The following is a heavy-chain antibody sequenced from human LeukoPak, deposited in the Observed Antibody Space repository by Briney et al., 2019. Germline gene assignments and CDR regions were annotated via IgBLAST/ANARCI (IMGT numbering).Heavy chain of an antibody. J-gene: IGHJ3*02. D-gene: IGHD5-12*01. CDR2: IKQDGSEK. V-gene: IGHV3-7*01. CDR1: GFTFSSYW. Sequence: PGRSLRLPCAASGFTFSSYWMSWVRQAPGKGLEWVANIKQDGSEKYYVDSVKGRFTISRDNAKNSLYLQMNSLRAEDTAVYYCARKYSGYDFDAFDIWGQGTMVTVSS. CDR3: ARKYSGYDFDAFDI.